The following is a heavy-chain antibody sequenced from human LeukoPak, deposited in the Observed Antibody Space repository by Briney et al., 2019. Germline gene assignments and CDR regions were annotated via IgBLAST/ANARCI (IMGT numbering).Heavy chain of an antibody. CDR3: ARDRGGDFDY. D-gene: IGHD3-10*01. CDR1: GASISSYSC. J-gene: IGHJ4*02. Sequence: SETLSLTCAVSGASISSYSCWSWIRQPPGKGLEWIGYIYYSGSTNYNPSLKSRVTISVDTSKNQFSLKLSSVTAADTAVYYCARDRGGDFDYWGQGTLVTVSS. V-gene: IGHV4-59*01. CDR2: IYYSGST.